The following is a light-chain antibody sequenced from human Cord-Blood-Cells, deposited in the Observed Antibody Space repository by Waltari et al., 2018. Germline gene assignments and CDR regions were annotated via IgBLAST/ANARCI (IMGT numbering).Light chain of an antibody. J-gene: IGLJ2*01. V-gene: IGLV3-1*01. CDR2: QDS. Sequence: SYELTQPPSVSVSPGQTASITCSGDKLGDKYACWYQQKPGQSPLLVIYQDSKRPSGIHERFSGSDSGNTATLTISGTQAMDEADYYSQAWDSSTAVVFGGGTKLTVL. CDR1: KLGDKY. CDR3: QAWDSSTAVV.